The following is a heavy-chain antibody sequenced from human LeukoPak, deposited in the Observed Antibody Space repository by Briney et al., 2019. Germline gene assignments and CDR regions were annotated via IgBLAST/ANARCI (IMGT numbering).Heavy chain of an antibody. Sequence: SETLSLTCTVSGGSISSSSYYWGWIRQPPGKGLEWIGSIYYSGSTYYNPSLKSRVTISVDTSKNQFSLKLSSVTAADTAVYYCARDGSGSWTEWPYFDYWGQGTLVTVSS. CDR3: ARDGSGSWTEWPYFDY. J-gene: IGHJ4*02. CDR1: GGSISSSSYY. V-gene: IGHV4-39*07. D-gene: IGHD1-26*01. CDR2: IYYSGST.